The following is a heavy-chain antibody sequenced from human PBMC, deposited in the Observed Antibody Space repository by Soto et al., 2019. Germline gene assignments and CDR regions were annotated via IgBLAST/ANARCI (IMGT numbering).Heavy chain of an antibody. V-gene: IGHV3-21*01. CDR3: ARGFYDFWSGYREYYFDY. CDR1: GFTFSSYA. CDR2: ISSSSSYT. D-gene: IGHD3-3*01. Sequence: GSLRLSCAASGFTFSSYAMSWVRQAPGKGLEWVSAISSSSSYTYYADSVKGRFTISRDNAKNSLYLQMNSLRAEDTAVYYCARGFYDFWSGYREYYFDYWGQGTLVTVSS. J-gene: IGHJ4*02.